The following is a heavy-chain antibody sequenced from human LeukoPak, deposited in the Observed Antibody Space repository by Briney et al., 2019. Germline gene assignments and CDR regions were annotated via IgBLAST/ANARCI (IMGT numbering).Heavy chain of an antibody. J-gene: IGHJ4*02. Sequence: SETLSLTCTVSGGSISSYYWSWIRQPPGKGLEWIGYIYYSGSTNYNPSLKSRVTISVDTSKNQFSLKLSSVTAADTAVYYCARRGSGWPFDYWGQGTLVSVSS. V-gene: IGHV4-59*08. CDR2: IYYSGST. CDR1: GGSISSYY. D-gene: IGHD6-25*01. CDR3: ARRGSGWPFDY.